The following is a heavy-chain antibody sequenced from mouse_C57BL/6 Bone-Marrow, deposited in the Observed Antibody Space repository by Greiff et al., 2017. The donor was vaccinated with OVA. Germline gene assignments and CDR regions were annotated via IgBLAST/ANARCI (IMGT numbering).Heavy chain of an antibody. CDR3: ARVGYPYDFNY. Sequence: VKLQESGAELVRPGTSVKMSCKASGYTFTNYWIGWAKQRPGHGLEWIGDIYPGGGYTNYNEKFKGKATLTADKSSSTAYMQFSSLTSEDSAIYYCARVGYPYDFNYWGQGTTLTVSS. CDR2: IYPGGGYT. V-gene: IGHV1-63*01. CDR1: GYTFTNYW. D-gene: IGHD2-2*01. J-gene: IGHJ2*01.